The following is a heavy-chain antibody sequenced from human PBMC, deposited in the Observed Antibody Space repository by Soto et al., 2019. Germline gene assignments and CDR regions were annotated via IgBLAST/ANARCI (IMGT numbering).Heavy chain of an antibody. J-gene: IGHJ3*02. CDR3: ARRAVVVVPQAVAFDI. D-gene: IGHD3-22*01. CDR2: ISSSSSYT. Sequence: GSLRLSCAASGFTFSDYYMSWIRQAPGKGLEWVSYISSSSSYTNYADSVKGRFTISRDNAKNSLYLQMNSLRAEDTAVYYCARRAVVVVPQAVAFDIWGQGTMVTVSS. CDR1: GFTFSDYY. V-gene: IGHV3-11*06.